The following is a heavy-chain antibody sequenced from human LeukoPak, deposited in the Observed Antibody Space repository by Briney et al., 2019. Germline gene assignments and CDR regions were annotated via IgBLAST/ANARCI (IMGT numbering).Heavy chain of an antibody. J-gene: IGHJ6*03. D-gene: IGHD2-21*01. CDR2: IFHSGST. Sequence: SETLSLTCTVSGYSISSGYYWGWIRQPPGKGLEWIGTIFHSGSTYSNPSLKSRVTISVDTSKNQFSLNLSSVTAADTAVYYRVRVGYYPDYYMDVWGKGTTVTVSS. CDR3: VRVGYYPDYYMDV. V-gene: IGHV4-38-2*02. CDR1: GYSISSGYY.